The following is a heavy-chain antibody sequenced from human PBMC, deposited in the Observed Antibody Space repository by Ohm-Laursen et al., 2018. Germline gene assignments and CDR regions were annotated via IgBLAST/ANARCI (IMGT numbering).Heavy chain of an antibody. D-gene: IGHD3-3*01. CDR2: ISSSSSYI. V-gene: IGHV3-21*01. Sequence: GSLRLSCAASGFTFSSYSMNWVRQAPGKGLEWVSSISSSSSYIYYADSVKGRFTISRGNAKNSLYLQMNSLRAEDTAVYYCARDRWGTYDFWSGYYPALGMDVWGQGTTVTVSS. CDR3: ARDRWGTYDFWSGYYPALGMDV. CDR1: GFTFSSYS. J-gene: IGHJ6*02.